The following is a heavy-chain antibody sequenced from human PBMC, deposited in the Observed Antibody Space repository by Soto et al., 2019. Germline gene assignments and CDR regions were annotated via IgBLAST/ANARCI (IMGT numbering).Heavy chain of an antibody. D-gene: IGHD3-22*01. J-gene: IGHJ4*02. Sequence: SLRLSCAASGFTFSSYEMMWVRQAPGKGLEWVSFIHNSRGTTYYAGSVKGRFTISRDNAQNSLYLQMSSLRAEDTAVYYCATSLSGYYYSYWGQGTLVTVSS. CDR3: ATSLSGYYYSY. CDR2: IHNSRGTT. CDR1: GFTFSSYE. V-gene: IGHV3-48*03.